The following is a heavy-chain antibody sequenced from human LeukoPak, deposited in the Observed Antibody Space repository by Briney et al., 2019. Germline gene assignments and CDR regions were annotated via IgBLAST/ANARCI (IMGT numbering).Heavy chain of an antibody. CDR2: ISSTSSAK. D-gene: IGHD6-6*01. Sequence: PGGSLRLSCAASGFTLSNYGMNWVRQAPGKGLEWVSYISSTSSAKEYADSVKGRLTISRDNAKRSLYLQMNSLRAEDTAVYYCARGGAARPDYSGRGTLVIVSS. V-gene: IGHV3-48*01. J-gene: IGHJ4*02. CDR1: GFTLSNYG. CDR3: ARGGAARPDY.